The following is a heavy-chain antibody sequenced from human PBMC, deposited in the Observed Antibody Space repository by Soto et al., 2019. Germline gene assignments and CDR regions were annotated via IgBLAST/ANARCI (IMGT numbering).Heavy chain of an antibody. CDR1: GGSISSGDYY. CDR2: IYYSGST. J-gene: IGHJ6*02. D-gene: IGHD2-15*01. Sequence: SETLSLTCTVSGGSISSGDYYWSWIRQPPGKGLEWIGYIYYSGSTYYNPSLKSRVTISVDTSKNQFSLKLSSVTAADTAVYYCARDPIGYCIGGSCFHDGMDVWGQGTMVTV. V-gene: IGHV4-30-4*01. CDR3: ARDPIGYCIGGSCFHDGMDV.